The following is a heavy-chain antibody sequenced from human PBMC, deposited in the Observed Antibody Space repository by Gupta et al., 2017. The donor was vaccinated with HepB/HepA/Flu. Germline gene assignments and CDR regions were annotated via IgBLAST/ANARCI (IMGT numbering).Heavy chain of an antibody. J-gene: IGHJ4*02. CDR2: IGSGGVTK. D-gene: IGHD2-21*01. V-gene: IGHV3-11*01. CDR1: GFTFRAYY. Sequence: QVQLVESGGGLVTPGGSLRLSCAAPGFTFRAYYMSWVRQAPGKRLEWVSYIGSGGVTKYYADSVRGRFTVSRDNAKNSLYLQVNSLSADDTAVYYCARVAQFWPTYYFDYWGRGTLVTVSS. CDR3: ARVAQFWPTYYFDY.